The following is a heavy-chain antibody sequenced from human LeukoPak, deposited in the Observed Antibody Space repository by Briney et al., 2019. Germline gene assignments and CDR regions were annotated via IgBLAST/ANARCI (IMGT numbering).Heavy chain of an antibody. CDR1: GFTFDDYA. Sequence: PGGSLRLSCAASGFTFDDYAMHWVRQAPGKGLEWVSGISWNSGSIGYADSVKGRFTISRDNAKNSLYLQMNSLRAEDTALYYCAKSGSLVRELDNWFDPWGQGTLVTVSS. CDR3: AKSGSLVRELDNWFDP. CDR2: ISWNSGSI. J-gene: IGHJ5*02. V-gene: IGHV3-9*01. D-gene: IGHD5-12*01.